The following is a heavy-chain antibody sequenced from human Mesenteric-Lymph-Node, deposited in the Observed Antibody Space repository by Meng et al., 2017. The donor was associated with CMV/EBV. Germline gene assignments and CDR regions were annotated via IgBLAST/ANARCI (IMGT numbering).Heavy chain of an antibody. Sequence: GSLRLSCAVSGGSISSSNWWSWVRQPPGKGLEWIGEIYHSESTNYNPSLKSRVTISVDKSKNQFSLKLSSVTAADTAVYYCAQGITIFGVAPRAWGQGTLVTVSS. CDR3: AQGITIFGVAPRA. CDR2: IYHSEST. D-gene: IGHD3-3*01. J-gene: IGHJ5*02. V-gene: IGHV4-4*02. CDR1: GGSISSSNW.